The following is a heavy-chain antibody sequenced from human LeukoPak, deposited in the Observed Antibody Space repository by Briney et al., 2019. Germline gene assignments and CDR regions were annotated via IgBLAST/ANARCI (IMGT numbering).Heavy chain of an antibody. V-gene: IGHV4-59*01. CDR2: IYYSGST. Sequence: PSETLSLTCTVSGGSISSYYWSWIRQPPGKGLEWIGYIYYSGSTNYSPSLKSRLTISVDTSKNQFSLKLSSVTAADTAVYYCARTYGSSGLGYFDLWGRGTLVTVPS. D-gene: IGHD6-13*01. J-gene: IGHJ2*01. CDR1: GGSISSYY. CDR3: ARTYGSSGLGYFDL.